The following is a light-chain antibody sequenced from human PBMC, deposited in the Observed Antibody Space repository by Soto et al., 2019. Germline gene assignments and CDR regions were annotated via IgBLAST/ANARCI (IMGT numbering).Light chain of an antibody. CDR3: QQYNNWRRT. CDR2: GAS. Sequence: VLTQSPATLSVSPGERATLSCRASQSVSSNLAWYQQKPGQAPRLLIYGASTRATGIPARFSGSGSGTEFTLTIRSLQSEDFAVYYCQQYNNWRRTVGQGTKVDIK. J-gene: IGKJ1*01. V-gene: IGKV3-15*01. CDR1: QSVSSN.